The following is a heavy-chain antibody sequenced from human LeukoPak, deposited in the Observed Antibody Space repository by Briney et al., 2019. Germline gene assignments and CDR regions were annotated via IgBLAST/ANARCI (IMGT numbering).Heavy chain of an antibody. Sequence: GASVKVSCKASGYTFTSYGISWVRQAPGQGLEWMGWISAYNGNINYAQKLQGRVTMTTDTSTSTAYMELRSLRSDDTAVYYCARVLTMVRGVITQYYYYGMDVWGQGTTVTVSS. D-gene: IGHD3-10*01. CDR2: ISAYNGNI. CDR1: GYTFTSYG. J-gene: IGHJ6*02. CDR3: ARVLTMVRGVITQYYYYGMDV. V-gene: IGHV1-18*01.